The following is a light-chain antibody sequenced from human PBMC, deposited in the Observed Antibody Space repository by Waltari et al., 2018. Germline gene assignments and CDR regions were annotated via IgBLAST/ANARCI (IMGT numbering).Light chain of an antibody. CDR3: QKYNDVPQP. Sequence: DVQMTKSQSSRFASVGDRVVIPCRASRDLGFHLAWDQQKPGKVPKALIYAASTLHSGVPSRFSGSGSGTYFTLTISSLQPEDFATYYCQKYNDVPQPFGGGTRVEI. CDR1: RDLGFH. V-gene: IGKV1-27*01. J-gene: IGKJ4*01. CDR2: AAS.